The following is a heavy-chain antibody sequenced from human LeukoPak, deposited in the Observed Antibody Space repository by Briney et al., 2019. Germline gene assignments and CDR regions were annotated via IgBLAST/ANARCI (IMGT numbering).Heavy chain of an antibody. CDR3: ARPRGGHTVTTFELHDYYYGMDV. J-gene: IGHJ6*02. CDR1: GYTFTSYY. Sequence: GASVKVSCKASGYTFTSYYMHWVRQAPGQGLEWMGIINPSGGSTSYAQKFQGRVTMTRDTSTSTVYMELSSLRSEDTAVYYCARPRGGHTVTTFELHDYYYGMDVWGQGTTVTVSS. D-gene: IGHD4-17*01. V-gene: IGHV1-46*01. CDR2: INPSGGST.